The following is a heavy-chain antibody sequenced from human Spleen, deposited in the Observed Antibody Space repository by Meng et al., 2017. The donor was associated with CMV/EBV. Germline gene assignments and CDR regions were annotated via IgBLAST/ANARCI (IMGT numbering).Heavy chain of an antibody. CDR2: IYPDDSDT. V-gene: IGHV5-51*01. D-gene: IGHD2-8*01. CDR1: GYSFTSYW. J-gene: IGHJ5*02. Sequence: KVSCQGSGYSFTSYWIGWVRQMPGKGLEWMGIIYPDDSDTRYIPSFQGQVTISVDKSISTSYLQWSSLKASDTDMYYCARHSFAYCTKGVCYGQRFDPWGQGTLVTVSS. CDR3: ARHSFAYCTKGVCYGQRFDP.